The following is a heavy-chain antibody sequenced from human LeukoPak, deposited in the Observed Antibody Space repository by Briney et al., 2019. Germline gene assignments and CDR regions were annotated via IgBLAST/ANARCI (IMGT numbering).Heavy chain of an antibody. D-gene: IGHD3-22*01. CDR2: IYYSGST. V-gene: IGHV4-39*07. Sequence: SETLSLTCTVSGGSISSSSYYWGWIRQPPGKGLEWIGSIYYSGSTYYNPSLKSRVTISVDTSKNQFSLKLSSVTAADTAVYYCARAHYYDSSGYYYVPPSDAFDIWGQGTMVTVSS. CDR3: ARAHYYDSSGYYYVPPSDAFDI. CDR1: GGSISSSSYY. J-gene: IGHJ3*02.